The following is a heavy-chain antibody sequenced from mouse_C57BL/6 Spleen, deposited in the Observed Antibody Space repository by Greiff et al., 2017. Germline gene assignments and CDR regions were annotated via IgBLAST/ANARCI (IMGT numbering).Heavy chain of an antibody. CDR2: ISSGSSTI. CDR1: GFTFSDYG. J-gene: IGHJ1*03. Sequence: EVQLVESGGGLVKPGGSLKLSCAASGFTFSDYGMHWVRQAPEKGLEWVAYISSGSSTIYYADTVKGRFTISRDNAKNTLFLQMNSLRSEDTAMYYCARNYYYGSSYVDWYFDVWGTGTTVTVSS. CDR3: ARNYYYGSSYVDWYFDV. V-gene: IGHV5-17*01. D-gene: IGHD1-1*01.